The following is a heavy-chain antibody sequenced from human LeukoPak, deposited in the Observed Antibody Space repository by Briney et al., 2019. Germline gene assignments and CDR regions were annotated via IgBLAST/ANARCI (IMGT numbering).Heavy chain of an antibody. V-gene: IGHV3-7*01. J-gene: IGHJ4*02. D-gene: IGHD2-21*02. Sequence: GGSLRLSCAASGFTFSSSWMTWVRQAPGKGLEWVASINQDGGEIRYVDSVKGRFTISRDNAKNSIYLQMNSLRVEDTAVYYCAKDIVGGGDDYWGQGTLVIVSS. CDR1: GFTFSSSW. CDR2: INQDGGEI. CDR3: AKDIVGGGDDY.